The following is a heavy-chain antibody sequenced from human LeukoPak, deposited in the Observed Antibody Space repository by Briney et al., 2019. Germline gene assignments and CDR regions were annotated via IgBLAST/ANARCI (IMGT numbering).Heavy chain of an antibody. CDR2: IRTKTDGGTS. Sequence: GGSLRLSCAASGFTVTNAWLSWVRQAPGKGLEWVGRIRTKTDGGTSDYAAPVKDRFTISRDDSKNTLYLQMNSLKTEDTAVYYCATRSSSNFFDAFDVWGQGTMVTVSS. CDR1: GFTVTNAW. D-gene: IGHD2-2*01. CDR3: ATRSSSNFFDAFDV. V-gene: IGHV3-15*01. J-gene: IGHJ3*01.